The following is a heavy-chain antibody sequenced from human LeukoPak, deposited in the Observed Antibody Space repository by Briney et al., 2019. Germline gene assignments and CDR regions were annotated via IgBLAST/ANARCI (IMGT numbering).Heavy chain of an antibody. J-gene: IGHJ6*02. D-gene: IGHD6-13*01. CDR2: IYYSGST. V-gene: IGHV4-59*01. Sequence: PSETLSLTCTVSGGSISSYYWSWIRQPPGKGLEWIGYIYYSGSTNYNPSLKSRVTISVDTSNNQFSLKLSSVTAADTAVYYCARDAGYSSSWYKAVYYYYGMDVWGQGTTVTVSS. CDR1: GGSISSYY. CDR3: ARDAGYSSSWYKAVYYYYGMDV.